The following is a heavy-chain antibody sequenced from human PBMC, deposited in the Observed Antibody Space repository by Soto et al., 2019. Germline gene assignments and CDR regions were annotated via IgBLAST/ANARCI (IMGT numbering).Heavy chain of an antibody. V-gene: IGHV3-30*19. D-gene: IGHD3-16*01. CDR1: GFTFRSYV. CDR2: TSYDGSNK. Sequence: QVQLVESGGGVVQPGTSLRLSCVGSGFTFRSYVIHWVRQAPGKGLEWVALTSYDGSNKYYDDSVKGRFTISRDNSRNTVDLPMDSLRLADTGLYYCARWGTTGGLDVWGQGPLVSVSS. J-gene: IGHJ4*02. CDR3: ARWGTTGGLDV.